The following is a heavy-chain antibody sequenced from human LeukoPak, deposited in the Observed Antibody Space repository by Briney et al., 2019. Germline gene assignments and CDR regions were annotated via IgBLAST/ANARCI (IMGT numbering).Heavy chain of an antibody. D-gene: IGHD7-27*01. CDR1: GYTFTVYY. CDR2: INPNSGGT. Sequence: GASVKVSCKASGYTFTVYYMHWVRQAPGQGLEWMGWINPNSGGTNYAQKFQGRVTMTRDTSISTAYMELSRLRSDDTAVYYCAIPLLTGDPPFDYWGQGTLVTVSS. CDR3: AIPLLTGDPPFDY. J-gene: IGHJ4*02. V-gene: IGHV1-2*02.